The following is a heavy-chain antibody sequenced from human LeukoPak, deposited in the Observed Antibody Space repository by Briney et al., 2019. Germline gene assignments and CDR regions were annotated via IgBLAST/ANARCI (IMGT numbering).Heavy chain of an antibody. Sequence: PGGSLRLSCAASGFTFRNYWMGWVRQAPGKGLEWVANTKPDGTAYDYADSVRGRFTTSRDNANNFLYLQMNSLRGEDTAVYYCARDGGLHTNFDYWGQGTLVTVSS. D-gene: IGHD2-15*01. CDR3: ARDGGLHTNFDY. J-gene: IGHJ4*02. V-gene: IGHV3-7*01. CDR2: TKPDGTAY. CDR1: GFTFRNYW.